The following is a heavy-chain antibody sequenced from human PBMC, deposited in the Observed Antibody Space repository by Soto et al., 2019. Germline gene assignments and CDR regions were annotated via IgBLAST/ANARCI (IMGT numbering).Heavy chain of an antibody. D-gene: IGHD3-10*01. V-gene: IGHV4-34*01. CDR1: GGSFSGYY. J-gene: IGHJ6*02. CDR3: ARSGRYSWFGELQYYYYGMDV. CDR2: INHSGST. Sequence: SETLSLTCAVYGGSFSGYYWSWIRQPPGKGLEWIGEINHSGSTNYNPSLKSRVTISVDTSKNQFSLKLSSVTAADTAVYYCARSGRYSWFGELQYYYYGMDVWGQGTTVTVSS.